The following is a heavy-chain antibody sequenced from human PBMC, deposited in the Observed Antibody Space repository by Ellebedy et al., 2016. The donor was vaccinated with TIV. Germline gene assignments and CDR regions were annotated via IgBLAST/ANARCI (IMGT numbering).Heavy chain of an antibody. CDR1: GGTFSNYA. J-gene: IGHJ4*02. CDR3: ARVKGYCSTASCLYFDY. Sequence: AASVKVSCKASGGTFSNYAISWVRQAPGQGLEWMGGIITSFGTAKFAQKFQGRVTLTAHESTSTAYMELSSLKSEDTAVYYCARVKGYCSTASCLYFDYWGQGTLVTVSS. CDR2: IITSFGTA. D-gene: IGHD2-2*01. V-gene: IGHV1-69*13.